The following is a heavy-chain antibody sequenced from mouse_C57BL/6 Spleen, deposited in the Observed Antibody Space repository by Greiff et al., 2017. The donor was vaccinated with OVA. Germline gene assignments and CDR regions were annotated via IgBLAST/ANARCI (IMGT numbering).Heavy chain of an antibody. CDR3: ARVEDYASYYFDY. Sequence: VKLQQPGAELVRPGSSVKLSCKASGYTFTSYWMHWVKQRPIQGLEWIGNIDPSDSETHYNQKFKDKATLTVDKSSSTAYMQLSSLTSEDSAVYYCARVEDYASYYFDYWGQGTTLTVSS. CDR1: GYTFTSYW. J-gene: IGHJ2*01. CDR2: IDPSDSET. D-gene: IGHD1-1*01. V-gene: IGHV1-52*01.